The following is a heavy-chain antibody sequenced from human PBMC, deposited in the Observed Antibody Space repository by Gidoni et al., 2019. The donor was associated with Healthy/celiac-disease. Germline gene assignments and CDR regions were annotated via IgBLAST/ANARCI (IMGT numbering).Heavy chain of an antibody. CDR2: ISGSGGST. V-gene: IGHV3-23*01. CDR3: ARGGVFIGYCSSTSCSPQAYNWFDP. D-gene: IGHD2-2*01. Sequence: EVQLLESGGGLVPPGGYLRLSCAASGFTVSSSAISWVGQAPGKGLEWVSAISGSGGSTYYADSVKGRFTISRDNSKNTLYLQMNSLRAEDTAVYYCARGGVFIGYCSSTSCSPQAYNWFDPWGQGTLVTVSS. CDR1: GFTVSSSA. J-gene: IGHJ5*02.